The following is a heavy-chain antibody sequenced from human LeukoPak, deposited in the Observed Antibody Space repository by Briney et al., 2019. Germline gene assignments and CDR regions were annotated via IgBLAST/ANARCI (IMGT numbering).Heavy chain of an antibody. V-gene: IGHV4-4*09. Sequence: SETLSLTCTVSGGSISSYYWSWIRQPPGKGLEWIGYIYTSGSTNYNPSLKSRVTISVDTSKNQFSLKLSSVTAADTAVYYCARHREQWLEYWDQGTLVTVSS. CDR2: IYTSGST. CDR1: GGSISSYY. J-gene: IGHJ4*02. CDR3: ARHREQWLEY. D-gene: IGHD6-19*01.